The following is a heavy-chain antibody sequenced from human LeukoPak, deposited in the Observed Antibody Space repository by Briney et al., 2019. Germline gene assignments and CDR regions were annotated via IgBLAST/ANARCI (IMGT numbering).Heavy chain of an antibody. CDR3: ARRHSGYDYYYFDY. CDR1: GGSISSYY. J-gene: IGHJ4*02. CDR2: IYYSGST. Sequence: SETLSLTCTVSGGSISSYYWSWIRQPPGKGLEWIGYIYYSGSTNYNPSLKSRVTISVDTSKNQFSLKLSSVTAADTAVYYCARRHSGYDYYYFDYWGQGTLVTVSS. D-gene: IGHD5-12*01. V-gene: IGHV4-59*08.